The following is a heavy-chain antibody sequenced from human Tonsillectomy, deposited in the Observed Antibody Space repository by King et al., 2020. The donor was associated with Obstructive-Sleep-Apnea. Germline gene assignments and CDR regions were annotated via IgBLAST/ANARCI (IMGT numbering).Heavy chain of an antibody. D-gene: IGHD6-19*01. CDR3: AKEGWLVKYDY. CDR1: GFTFSSYD. CDR2: MSGSGDST. V-gene: IGHV3-23*04. J-gene: IGHJ4*02. Sequence: VQLVESGGGLVQPGGSLRLSCAASGFTFSSYDMSWVRQAPGKGLEWVASMSGSGDSTYYADSVKGRFTISRDNSKNTLYLQVNSLRAEDTATYYCAKEGWLVKYDYWGQGTLVTVSS.